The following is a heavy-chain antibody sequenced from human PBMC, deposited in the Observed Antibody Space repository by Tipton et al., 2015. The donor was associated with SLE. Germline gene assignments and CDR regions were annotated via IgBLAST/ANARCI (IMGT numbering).Heavy chain of an antibody. Sequence: LRLSCAVYGGSFSGYYWSWIRQPPGKGLEWIGEINHSGSTNYNPSLKSRVTISVDTSKNQLSLKLSSVTAADTAVYYCARDAVGARYNWFDPWGQGTLVTVSS. CDR3: ARDAVGARYNWFDP. CDR2: INHSGST. CDR1: GGSFSGYY. J-gene: IGHJ5*02. V-gene: IGHV4-34*01. D-gene: IGHD1-26*01.